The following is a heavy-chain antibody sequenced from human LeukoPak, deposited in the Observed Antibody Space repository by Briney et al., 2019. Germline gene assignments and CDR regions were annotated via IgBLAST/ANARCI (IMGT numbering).Heavy chain of an antibody. CDR1: GDSVSSNSAA. Sequence: SQTLSLTCAISGDSVSSNSAAWNWIRQSPSRGLEWLARTYYRSTWYNVYAVSVKSRITINPDTSKNQLSLQLNSVSPEDTAVYYCAREITDAFDIWGQGTKVTVSS. CDR2: TYYRSTWYN. V-gene: IGHV6-1*01. D-gene: IGHD1-14*01. J-gene: IGHJ3*02. CDR3: AREITDAFDI.